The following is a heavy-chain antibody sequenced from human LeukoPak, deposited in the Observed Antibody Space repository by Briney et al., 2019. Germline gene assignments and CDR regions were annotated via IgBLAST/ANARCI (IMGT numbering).Heavy chain of an antibody. Sequence: GGSLRLSCAASGFTFSSYWMSWVRQAPGKGLEWVANIKQDGSEKYYVDSVKGRFTISRDNAKNSLYLQMNSLRAEDTAVYYCAKRRTATYGAMTGTTLDYWGQGTLATVSS. CDR2: IKQDGSEK. CDR3: AKRRTATYGAMTGTTLDY. CDR1: GFTFSSYW. J-gene: IGHJ4*02. V-gene: IGHV3-7*01. D-gene: IGHD6-19*01.